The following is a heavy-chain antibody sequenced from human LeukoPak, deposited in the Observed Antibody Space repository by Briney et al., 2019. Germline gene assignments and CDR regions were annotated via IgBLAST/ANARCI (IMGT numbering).Heavy chain of an antibody. CDR2: IHYSGSA. CDR1: GGPIRTYQ. D-gene: IGHD6-13*01. CDR3: ARSHTGYSSSWYGWFDP. V-gene: IGHV4-59*12. Sequence: SETLSLTCTVSGGPIRTYQWSWIRQPPGKGLEWIGNIHYSGSANYNPSLKSRVIISVDTSKNQFSLKLSSVTAADTAVYYCARSHTGYSSSWYGWFDPWGQGTLVTVSS. J-gene: IGHJ5*02.